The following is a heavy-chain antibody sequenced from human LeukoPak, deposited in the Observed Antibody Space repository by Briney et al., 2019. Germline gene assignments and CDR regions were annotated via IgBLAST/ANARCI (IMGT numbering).Heavy chain of an antibody. CDR3: ARRQAVAGTYYGMDV. D-gene: IGHD6-19*01. CDR2: IITILGIA. V-gene: IGHV1-69*04. Sequence: ASVKVSCKASGGTFSRYAISWVRQAPGQGLEWLGRIITILGIANYAQKFQGRVTITADKSTSTAYMELSSLRSEDTAVYYCARRQAVAGTYYGMDVWGQGTTVTVSS. J-gene: IGHJ6*02. CDR1: GGTFSRYA.